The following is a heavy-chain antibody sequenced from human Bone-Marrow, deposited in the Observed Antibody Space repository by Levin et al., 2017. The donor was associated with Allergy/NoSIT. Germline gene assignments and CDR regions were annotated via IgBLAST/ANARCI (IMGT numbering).Heavy chain of an antibody. Sequence: GGSLRLSCAASGFTVSSNYMSWVRQAPGKGLEWVSVIYSGGSTYYADSVKGRFTISRDNSKNTLYLQMNSLRAEDTAVYYCARDLVRYCSSTSCPGYMDVWGKGTTVTVSS. CDR3: ARDLVRYCSSTSCPGYMDV. J-gene: IGHJ6*03. V-gene: IGHV3-53*01. CDR1: GFTVSSNY. D-gene: IGHD2-2*01. CDR2: IYSGGST.